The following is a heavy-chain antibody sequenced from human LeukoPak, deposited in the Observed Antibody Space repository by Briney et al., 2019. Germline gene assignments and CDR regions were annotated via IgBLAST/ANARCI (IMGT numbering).Heavy chain of an antibody. CDR2: IYYSGNT. D-gene: IGHD1-26*01. CDR3: ARESRIVEGDGYYIDV. CDR1: GGSISSSGYY. J-gene: IGHJ6*03. Sequence: SETLSLTCTVSGGSISSSGYYWGWIRQPPGKGLEWIGSIYYSGNTYYNPSLQSRVTISVDTSKNQFSLKLSSVTAADTAVYYCARESRIVEGDGYYIDVWGKGTTVTISS. V-gene: IGHV4-39*07.